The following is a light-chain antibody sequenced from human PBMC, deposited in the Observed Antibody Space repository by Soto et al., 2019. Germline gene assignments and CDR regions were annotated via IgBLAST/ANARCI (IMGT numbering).Light chain of an antibody. J-gene: IGKJ2*01. Sequence: EIVLTQSPGTLSLSPGERATLSCRASQSVSSRHLAWYQQKPGQAPRLLIYGASSRATGIPDRFSGSGSGTDFTLTISRLEPEDLAVYYCQQYDGSLYTFGQGTKLEIK. CDR1: QSVSSRH. CDR2: GAS. CDR3: QQYDGSLYT. V-gene: IGKV3-20*01.